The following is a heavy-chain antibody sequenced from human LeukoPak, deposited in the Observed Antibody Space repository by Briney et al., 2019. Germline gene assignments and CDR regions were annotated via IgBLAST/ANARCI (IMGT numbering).Heavy chain of an antibody. Sequence: SETLSLTCTVSGGSISSYYWSWIRQSPGKGLEWIGHIYNSGSSNYNPSLESRVIISVDTSKNQFSLKLTSVTAADTAVYYCARDRYCSRTSCDNWFDPGAREPWSPSPQ. CDR3: ARDRYCSRTSCDNWFDP. J-gene: IGHJ5*02. D-gene: IGHD2-2*01. CDR2: IYNSGSS. V-gene: IGHV4-59*01. CDR1: GGSISSYY.